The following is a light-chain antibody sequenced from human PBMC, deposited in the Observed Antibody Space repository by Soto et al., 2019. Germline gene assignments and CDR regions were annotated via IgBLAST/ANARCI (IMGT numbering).Light chain of an antibody. J-gene: IGLJ1*01. Sequence: QSALTQPASVSGSPGQTITISCTGTSSDIGGYNAVSWYQHHPGKAPKLIIYEVTHRPSGVSDRFSASKSGNTASLTISGLQAEDEAEYYCSLYNTASTYVFGTGTKVTVL. CDR3: SLYNTASTYV. CDR1: SSDIGGYNA. V-gene: IGLV2-14*01. CDR2: EVT.